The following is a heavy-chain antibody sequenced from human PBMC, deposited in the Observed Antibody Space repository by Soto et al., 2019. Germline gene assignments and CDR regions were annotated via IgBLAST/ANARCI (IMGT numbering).Heavy chain of an antibody. Sequence: GESLKISCKGSGYSFTSYWIGWVRQMPGKGLEWMEIIYPGDSDTRYSPSFQGQVTISADKSISTAYLQWSSLKASDTAMYYCARPLKFGVVTGAFDIWGQGTMVTVSS. CDR2: IYPGDSDT. J-gene: IGHJ3*02. CDR3: ARPLKFGVVTGAFDI. D-gene: IGHD2-21*02. CDR1: GYSFTSYW. V-gene: IGHV5-51*01.